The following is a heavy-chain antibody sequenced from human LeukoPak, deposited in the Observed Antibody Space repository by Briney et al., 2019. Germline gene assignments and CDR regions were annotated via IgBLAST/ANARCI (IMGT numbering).Heavy chain of an antibody. J-gene: IGHJ4*02. V-gene: IGHV3-23*01. Sequence: GGSLRLSCAAAGFPFSTYAMNWVRQAPGKGLEWVSVITGSGGFTQYADSVKGRFTISRDNSKNTVYLQMNSLRVEDTALYYCVRSLDYWGQGTLVTVSS. CDR3: VRSLDY. CDR2: ITGSGGFT. CDR1: GFPFSTYA.